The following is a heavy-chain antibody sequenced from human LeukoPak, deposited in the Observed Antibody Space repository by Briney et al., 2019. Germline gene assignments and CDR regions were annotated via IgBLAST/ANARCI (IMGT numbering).Heavy chain of an antibody. J-gene: IGHJ5*02. CDR1: GGSLSSYY. CDR2: IYTSGST. CDR3: ARVKASWFDP. Sequence: PSETLSLTCTVSGGSLSSYYWSWIRQPAGKGLEWIGRIYTSGSTNYNPSLKSRVTMPVDTSKNQFSRKLSSVTAADTAVYYCARVKASWFDPWGQGTLVTVSS. V-gene: IGHV4-4*07.